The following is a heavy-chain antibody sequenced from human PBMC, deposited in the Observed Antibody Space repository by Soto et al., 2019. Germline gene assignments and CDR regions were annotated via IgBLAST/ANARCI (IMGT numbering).Heavy chain of an antibody. CDR2: IIPIFGTA. D-gene: IGHD3-22*01. CDR1: GDTFSSYA. V-gene: IGHV1-69*06. Sequence: SVKVSCKASGDTFSSYAISWVRQAPGQGLEWMGGIIPIFGTANYAQKFQGRVTITADKSTSTAYMELSSLRSEDTAVYYCAREKLDYYDSSGYYGTRYYYYGMDVWGQGTTVTVSS. J-gene: IGHJ6*02. CDR3: AREKLDYYDSSGYYGTRYYYYGMDV.